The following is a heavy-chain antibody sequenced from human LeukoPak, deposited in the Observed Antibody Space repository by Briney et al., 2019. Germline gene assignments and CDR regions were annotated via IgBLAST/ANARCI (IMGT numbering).Heavy chain of an antibody. CDR2: ISGSGGST. D-gene: IGHD6-13*01. Sequence: GGSLRLSCAASGFTFSSYAMSWVRQAPGKGLEWVSAISGSGGSTYYADSVKGRFTISRDNSKNTLYQQKNSLRAEDTAVYYCAKDHRSSRDYFDYWGQGTLVTVSS. CDR3: AKDHRSSRDYFDY. J-gene: IGHJ4*02. CDR1: GFTFSSYA. V-gene: IGHV3-23*01.